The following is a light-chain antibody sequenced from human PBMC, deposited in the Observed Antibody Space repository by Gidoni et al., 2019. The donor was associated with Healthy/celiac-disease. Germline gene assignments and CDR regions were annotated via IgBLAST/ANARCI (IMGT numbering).Light chain of an antibody. CDR3: QQSYSTWWT. V-gene: IGKV1-39*01. Sequence: DIQMTQSPSSLSASVGDRVTITCLASQSISSYLNWYQQKPGKAPKLLIYAASSLQSGVPSRFSSSGSGTDFTLTISSLQPEDFATYYCQQSYSTWWTFGQGTKVEIK. CDR2: AAS. CDR1: QSISSY. J-gene: IGKJ1*01.